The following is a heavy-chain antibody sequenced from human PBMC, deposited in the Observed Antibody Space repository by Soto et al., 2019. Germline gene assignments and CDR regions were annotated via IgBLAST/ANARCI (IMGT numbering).Heavy chain of an antibody. CDR2: ISYDGSNK. V-gene: IGHV3-30*18. CDR3: AKDRDGPFDY. CDR1: GFTFSSYG. J-gene: IGHJ4*02. Sequence: QVQLVESGGGVVQPGRSLRLSCAASGFTFSSYGMHWVRRAPGKGLEWVAVISYDGSNKYYADSVKGRFTISRDNSKNTLYLQMNSLRAEDTAVYYCAKDRDGPFDYWVQGTLVTVSS.